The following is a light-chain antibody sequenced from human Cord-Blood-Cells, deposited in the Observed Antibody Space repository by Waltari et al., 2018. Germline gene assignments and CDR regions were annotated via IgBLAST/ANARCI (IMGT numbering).Light chain of an antibody. CDR3: CSYAGSSTLV. Sequence: QSALTQPASVSASPGQSITIHCTGTSSDVGRYNLVPWYQQHPGKAPKLMIYEVSKRPSGVSNRFSGSKSGNTASLTISGLQAEDEADYYCCSYAGSSTLVFGGGTKLTVL. CDR2: EVS. J-gene: IGLJ3*02. V-gene: IGLV2-23*02. CDR1: SSDVGRYNL.